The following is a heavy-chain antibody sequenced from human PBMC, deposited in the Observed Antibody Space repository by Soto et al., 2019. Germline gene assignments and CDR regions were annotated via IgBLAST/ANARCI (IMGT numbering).Heavy chain of an antibody. CDR1: GWSFSGYY. Sequence: SEALSVNCAVYGWSFSGYYWSWIRQPPGKGLEWIGEINHSGSTNYNPSLKSRVTISVDTSKNQFSLKLSSVTAADTAVYYCAREGARRITIFGVVMNGGWFDPWGQGTLVPVSS. CDR2: INHSGST. V-gene: IGHV4-34*01. CDR3: AREGARRITIFGVVMNGGWFDP. J-gene: IGHJ5*02. D-gene: IGHD3-3*01.